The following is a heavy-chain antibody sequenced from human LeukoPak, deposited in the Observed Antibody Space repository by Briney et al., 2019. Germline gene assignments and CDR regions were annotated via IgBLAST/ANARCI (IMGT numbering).Heavy chain of an antibody. CDR3: ATVQFLEWLPD. CDR2: ISGSGGST. V-gene: IGHV3-23*01. Sequence: GGSLRLSYAASGFTFSSYAMSWVRQAPGKGLEWVSAISGSGGSTYYADSVKGRFTISRDNSKNTLYLQMNSLRAEDTAFYYCATVQFLEWLPDWGQGTLVTVSP. D-gene: IGHD3-3*01. J-gene: IGHJ4*02. CDR1: GFTFSSYA.